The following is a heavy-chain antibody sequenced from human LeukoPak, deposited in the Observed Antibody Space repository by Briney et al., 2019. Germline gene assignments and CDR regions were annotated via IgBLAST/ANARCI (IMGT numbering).Heavy chain of an antibody. Sequence: SETLSLTCAVSGDSISSGDYSWSWIRQPSGKGLEWIGYIFHSGHSFYNPSLTSRITISVDKSKNQFSLRLTSVTAADTAVYYCARELWFVNAPGSWFDPWGQGTLVTVSS. J-gene: IGHJ5*02. CDR3: ARELWFVNAPGSWFDP. CDR1: GDSISSGDYS. CDR2: IFHSGHS. V-gene: IGHV4-30-2*01. D-gene: IGHD3-10*01.